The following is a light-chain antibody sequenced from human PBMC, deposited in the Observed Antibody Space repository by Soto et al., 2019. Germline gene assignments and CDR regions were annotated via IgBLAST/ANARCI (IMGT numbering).Light chain of an antibody. CDR3: TSSTSSNIPV. V-gene: IGLV2-14*01. CDR1: SSDVGGYNY. J-gene: IGLJ2*01. CDR2: EVS. Sequence: QSALTQPASVSGSPGQSITISCTGTSSDVGGYNYVSWYQQHPGKAPKVMIYEVSNRPSGVSNRFSGSKSGNTASLTISGLQAEDEADYYCTSSTSSNIPVFGGGTKLTVL.